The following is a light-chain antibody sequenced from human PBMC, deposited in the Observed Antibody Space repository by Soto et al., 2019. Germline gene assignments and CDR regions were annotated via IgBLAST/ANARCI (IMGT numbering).Light chain of an antibody. CDR1: SSDVGAYNY. J-gene: IGLJ1*01. Sequence: QSALTQPPSASGSPGQSVSISCTGTSSDVGAYNYVSWYQQHPGKAPKLMIYDVSKRPSGVPDRFSGSKSGNTASLTVSGLQAEDEADYYCSSYAGSVYVFGTGTKVTVL. CDR3: SSYAGSVYV. V-gene: IGLV2-8*01. CDR2: DVS.